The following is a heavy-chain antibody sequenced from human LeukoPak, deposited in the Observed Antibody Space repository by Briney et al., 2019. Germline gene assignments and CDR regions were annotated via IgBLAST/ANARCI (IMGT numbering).Heavy chain of an antibody. J-gene: IGHJ5*02. CDR1: GFTFTSYD. CDR2: IRVNSGDT. D-gene: IGHD1-7*01. CDR3: ARENNWNYRGGDWFDP. V-gene: IGHV1-18*01. Sequence: ASVKVSCKASGFTFTSYDTAWVRQAPGQGLEWMAWIRVNSGDTKYAQKFQGRVTMTTDTSTSTAYMELRSLRSDDTAVYYCARENNWNYRGGDWFDPWGQGTLVTVSS.